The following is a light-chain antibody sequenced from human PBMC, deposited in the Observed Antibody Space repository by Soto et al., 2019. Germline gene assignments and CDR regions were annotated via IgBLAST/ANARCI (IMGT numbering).Light chain of an antibody. V-gene: IGKV1-39*01. CDR2: AAS. CDR3: QQSYSTTWT. Sequence: EIQMTQSPSSLSASVGDRVTITCRASQSISSYLNWYQQKPGKAPKLLIYAASSLQSGVPSRFSGSGSGTDFTLTISRLQPEEFSTYYCQQSYSTTWTFGQGTKVEIK. CDR1: QSISSY. J-gene: IGKJ1*01.